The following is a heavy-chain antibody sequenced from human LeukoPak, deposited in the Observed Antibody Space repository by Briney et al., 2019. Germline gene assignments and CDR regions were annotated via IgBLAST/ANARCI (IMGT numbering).Heavy chain of an antibody. CDR3: ARVSGWPWDH. Sequence: GGSLRLSCAASGFTFSSYSMNWVRQAPGKGLEWVSYISLSSTTIYYADSVKGRFTISRDDAKNSLYLQMNSLRDEDTAVYYCARVSGWPWDHWGQGTLVTVSS. CDR2: ISLSSTTI. D-gene: IGHD2-15*01. V-gene: IGHV3-48*02. CDR1: GFTFSSYS. J-gene: IGHJ4*02.